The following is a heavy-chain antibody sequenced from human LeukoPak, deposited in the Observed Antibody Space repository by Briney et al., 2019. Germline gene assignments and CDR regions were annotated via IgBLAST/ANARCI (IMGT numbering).Heavy chain of an antibody. CDR3: ARGGFRLSPLYYYYYMDV. Sequence: SETLSLTCAVYGGSFSGYYWSWIRQPPRKGLEWIGEINHSGSTNYNPSLKSRVTISVDTSKNQFSLKLSSVTAADTAVYYCARGGFRLSPLYYYYYMDVWGKGTTVTVSS. CDR1: GGSFSGYY. V-gene: IGHV4-34*01. CDR2: INHSGST. D-gene: IGHD4/OR15-4a*01. J-gene: IGHJ6*03.